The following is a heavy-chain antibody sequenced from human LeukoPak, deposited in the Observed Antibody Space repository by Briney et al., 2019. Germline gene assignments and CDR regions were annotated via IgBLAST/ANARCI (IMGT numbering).Heavy chain of an antibody. CDR1: GFSFRNAW. CDR2: IKGDGSVT. D-gene: IGHD2-2*01. V-gene: IGHV3-74*01. J-gene: IGHJ4*02. CDR3: ARICSSTDCLIPD. Sequence: GGSLRLSCAASGFSFRNAWMHWVRQAPGKGLVWVSRIKGDGSVTVYADFVKGRFTISRDNAKNTVYLQINSLRDEDTAVYYCARICSSTDCLIPDWGQGTLVTVSS.